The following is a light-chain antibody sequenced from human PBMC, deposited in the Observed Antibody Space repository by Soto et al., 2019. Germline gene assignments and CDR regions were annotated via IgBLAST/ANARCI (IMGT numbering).Light chain of an antibody. CDR3: QVWDNSRGV. J-gene: IGLJ3*02. Sequence: SYELTQPPSVSVAPGQTATITWGRKSIGSKSVHWYQQRPGQAPVLVVFDDNNRPSGIPERFSGSNSGNTATLTISRIEAGDEADYYCQVWDNSRGVFGGGTKLTVL. V-gene: IGLV3-21*02. CDR2: DDN. CDR1: SIGSKS.